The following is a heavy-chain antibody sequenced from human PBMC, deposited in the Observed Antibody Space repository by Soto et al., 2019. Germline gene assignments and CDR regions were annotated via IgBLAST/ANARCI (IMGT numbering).Heavy chain of an antibody. V-gene: IGHV3-7*01. CDR1: GFTFSSFW. CDR3: SGSLDS. CDR2: ISPDGSEK. Sequence: GGSLRLSCAASGFTFSSFWMDWVRQAPGKGLEWVANISPDGSEKRYVDSVKGRFTISRDNTKNSLYLQMSSLPGEGAALSYCSGSLDSWGQGTRVTVSS. J-gene: IGHJ4*02.